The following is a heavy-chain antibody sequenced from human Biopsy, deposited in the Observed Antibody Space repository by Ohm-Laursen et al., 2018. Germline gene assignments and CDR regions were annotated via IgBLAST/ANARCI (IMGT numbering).Heavy chain of an antibody. CDR3: TAVNSPLYYGSGDRGVVY. CDR2: IKSYTAGGTT. D-gene: IGHD3-10*01. J-gene: IGHJ4*02. CDR1: GFTFSIAW. V-gene: IGHV3-15*01. Sequence: SLSLSCAASGFTFSIAWMSWVRLAPGQGPERVSHIKSYTAGGTTDYAAPAKGRLIISRDDSKNTLFLQMNSLRTEDTAVYYCTAVNSPLYYGSGDRGVVYWGQGTQVTVSS.